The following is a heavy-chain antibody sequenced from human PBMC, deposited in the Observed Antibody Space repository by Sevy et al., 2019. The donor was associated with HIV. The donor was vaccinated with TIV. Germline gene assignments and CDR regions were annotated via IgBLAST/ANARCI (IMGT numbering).Heavy chain of an antibody. J-gene: IGHJ6*02. CDR2: ISGSGGST. CDR1: GFTFSSYA. D-gene: IGHD1-26*01. CDR3: AKGASNRRHYYYYGMDV. Sequence: GGSLRLSCAASGFTFSSYAMSWVRQAPGKGLEWVSAISGSGGSTYYADSVKGRFTISRDNSKNTLYLQVNSLRAEDTAVYYCAKGASNRRHYYYYGMDVWGQGTTVTVSS. V-gene: IGHV3-23*01.